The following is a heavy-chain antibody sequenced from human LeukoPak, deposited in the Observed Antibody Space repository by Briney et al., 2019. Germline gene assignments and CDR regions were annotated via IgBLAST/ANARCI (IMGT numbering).Heavy chain of an antibody. CDR2: ISGSGGNT. CDR3: ARWGSSGWYFDY. CDR1: GFTFSNYA. V-gene: IGHV3-23*01. Sequence: GGSLRLSCAASGFTFSNYAVSWVRQAPGKGLEWVSAISGSGGNTYYADSVKGRFTISRDNSKNTLYLQMNSLRAEDTAVYYCARWGSSGWYFDYWGQGTLVTVSS. D-gene: IGHD6-19*01. J-gene: IGHJ4*02.